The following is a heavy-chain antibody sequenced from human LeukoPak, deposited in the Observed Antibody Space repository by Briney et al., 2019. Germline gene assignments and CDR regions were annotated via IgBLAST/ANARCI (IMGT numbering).Heavy chain of an antibody. CDR1: GFTFGGYG. D-gene: IGHD1-14*01. CDR2: IAYDGSRA. Sequence: GGSLRLSCAGSGFTFGGYGMHWFRQTPGKGLEWVAVIAYDGSRAFYADSVKGRFTISRDNSKNTMSVQMDDLRAEDTAVYYCTRYNNDHFDYWGQGTLVTVSP. J-gene: IGHJ4*02. CDR3: TRYNNDHFDY. V-gene: IGHV3-33*01.